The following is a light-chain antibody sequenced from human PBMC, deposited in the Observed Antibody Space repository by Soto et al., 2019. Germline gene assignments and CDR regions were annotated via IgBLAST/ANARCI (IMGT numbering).Light chain of an antibody. CDR2: DAS. V-gene: IGKV3-20*01. J-gene: IGKJ4*01. Sequence: EVVLTQSPGTLSLSPGERATLSRRASQTVRNNYLAWYQQKPGQAPRLLIYDASSRATGIPDRFSGGGSGTDFTLTISRLEPEDFAVYYCQQFSSYPLTFGGRTKV. CDR3: QQFSSYPLT. CDR1: QTVRNNY.